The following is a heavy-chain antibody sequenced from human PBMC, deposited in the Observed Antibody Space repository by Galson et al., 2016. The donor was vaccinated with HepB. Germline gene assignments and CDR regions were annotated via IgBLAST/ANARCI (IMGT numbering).Heavy chain of an antibody. CDR2: ISGDTTTT. D-gene: IGHD6-13*01. CDR1: GLTFSNYA. CDR3: AKGGGSTWYISPHFVDP. V-gene: IGHV3-23*01. J-gene: IGHJ5*02. Sequence: SLRLSCAASGLTFSNYAMTWVRQAPGKGLEWVSSISGDTTTTYYADSVKGRFTISRDNSKNTFYLQMNSLRDEDTASYYCAKGGGSTWYISPHFVDPWGQGTLVTVSS.